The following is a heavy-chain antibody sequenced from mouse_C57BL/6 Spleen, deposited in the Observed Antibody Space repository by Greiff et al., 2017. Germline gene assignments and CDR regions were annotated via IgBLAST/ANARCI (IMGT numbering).Heavy chain of an antibody. J-gene: IGHJ1*03. CDR2: INPNNGGT. CDR3: ARRITSHWYFDV. D-gene: IGHD2-4*01. Sequence: VQLQQSGPELVKPGASVKISCKASGYTFTDYYMNWVKQSHGKSLEWIGDINPNNGGTSYNQKFKGKATLTVDKSSSTAYMELRSLTSEDSAVYYCARRITSHWYFDVWGTGTTVTVSS. CDR1: GYTFTDYY. V-gene: IGHV1-26*01.